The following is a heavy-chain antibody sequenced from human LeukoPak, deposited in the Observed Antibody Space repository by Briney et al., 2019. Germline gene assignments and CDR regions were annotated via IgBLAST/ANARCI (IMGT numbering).Heavy chain of an antibody. Sequence: KPSQTLSLTCTVSEASFSSGDQSWNWIRQRPVEGLEWIGSIHPSGTLYNNPSLESRVTISIDTSKNQFSLNLNSVTAADTAVYFCSRGLDSRKLGYWGQGTLVTVSS. J-gene: IGHJ4*02. CDR2: IHPSGTL. CDR3: SRGLDSRKLGY. V-gene: IGHV4-31*03. D-gene: IGHD3-22*01. CDR1: EASFSSGDQS.